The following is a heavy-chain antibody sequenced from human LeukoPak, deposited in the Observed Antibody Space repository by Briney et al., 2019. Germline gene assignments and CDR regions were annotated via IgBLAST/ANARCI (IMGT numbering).Heavy chain of an antibody. J-gene: IGHJ4*02. D-gene: IGHD6-13*01. V-gene: IGHV3-7*01. CDR2: IKQDGSEK. Sequence: GGSLRLSCAASGFTFSTYWMSWVRQAPGKGLEWVANIKQDGSEKYYLDSVKGRFTISRDNAKNSLYLQMNSLRADDTAVYFCTREAAAGIDYWGQGTLVTASS. CDR1: GFTFSTYW. CDR3: TREAAAGIDY.